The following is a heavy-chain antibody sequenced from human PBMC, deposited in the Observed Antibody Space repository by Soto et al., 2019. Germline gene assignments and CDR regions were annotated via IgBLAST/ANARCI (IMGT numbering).Heavy chain of an antibody. CDR2: IYYSGST. J-gene: IGHJ4*02. Sequence: SETLSLTCTVSGGSISSYYWSWIRQPPGKGLEWIGYIYYSGSTNYNPSLKSRVTISLDTSKNQFSLRLSSVTAADTAVYYCARDRSLDGDYASYSYYFDDWGEGTRVTVSS. CDR1: GGSISSYY. V-gene: IGHV4-59*01. D-gene: IGHD4-17*01. CDR3: ARDRSLDGDYASYSYYFDD.